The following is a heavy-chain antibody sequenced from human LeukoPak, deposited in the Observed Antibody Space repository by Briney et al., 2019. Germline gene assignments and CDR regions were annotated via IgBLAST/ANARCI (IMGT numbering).Heavy chain of an antibody. D-gene: IGHD5-18*01. CDR1: GFTFSSYA. J-gene: IGHJ4*02. CDR2: ISGSGGST. Sequence: SGGSLRLSCAASGFTFSSYAMSWVRQAPGKGLEWVSAISGSGGSTYYADSVRGRFTISKDNSKNTLHLQMNSLRAEDTAVYYCAKEGVQLWSFDYWGQGTLVTVSS. CDR3: AKEGVQLWSFDY. V-gene: IGHV3-23*01.